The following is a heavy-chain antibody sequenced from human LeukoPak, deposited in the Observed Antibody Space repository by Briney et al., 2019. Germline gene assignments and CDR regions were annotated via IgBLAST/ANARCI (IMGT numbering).Heavy chain of an antibody. Sequence: GGSLTLSCAASGFTFNYYAMSWVRQTPGKGLEWVSGISDSGASTYYTDSVKGRFTISRDNSKDTVFLQMNNLRAADTALYLCVRHDSYIPFWGQGSLVTVSS. CDR3: VRHDSYIPF. V-gene: IGHV3-23*01. D-gene: IGHD5-18*01. CDR1: GFTFNYYA. CDR2: ISDSGAST. J-gene: IGHJ1*01.